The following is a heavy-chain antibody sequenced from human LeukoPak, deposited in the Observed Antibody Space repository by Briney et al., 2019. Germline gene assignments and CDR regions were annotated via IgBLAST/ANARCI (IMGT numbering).Heavy chain of an antibody. CDR3: ARVSFGSGYYNYMDV. J-gene: IGHJ6*03. Sequence: SQTLSLTCTVSGGSISSGSYYWSWIRQPAGKGLEWIGRIYTTGSTNYNPSLKSRVTISVDTSKNQFSLKLSSVTAADTAVYYCARVSFGSGYYNYMDVWGKGTTVTVSS. CDR1: GGSISSGSYY. D-gene: IGHD3-10*01. V-gene: IGHV4-61*02. CDR2: IYTTGST.